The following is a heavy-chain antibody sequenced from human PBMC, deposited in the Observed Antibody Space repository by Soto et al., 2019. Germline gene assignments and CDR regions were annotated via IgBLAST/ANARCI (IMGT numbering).Heavy chain of an antibody. V-gene: IGHV3-20*04. Sequence: EVQLVESGGGVVRPGGSLRLSCAASGFTFDDYGISWVRQAPGKGLEWVSGINGKGGSTGHADSVKGRFTISRDNAKNSLYLQMNSLRAEDTALYYCARDRGSYDRSSGYWGQGTLVTVSS. CDR1: GFTFDDYG. J-gene: IGHJ4*02. CDR3: ARDRGSYDRSSGY. D-gene: IGHD3-22*01. CDR2: INGKGGST.